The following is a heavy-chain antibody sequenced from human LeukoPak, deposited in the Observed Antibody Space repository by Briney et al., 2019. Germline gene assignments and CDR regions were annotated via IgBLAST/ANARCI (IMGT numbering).Heavy chain of an antibody. Sequence: ASVKVSCKVSGYTLTELSMHWVRQAPGKGLEWMGGFDPEDGETIYAQKFQGRVTMTEDTSTDTAHMELSSLRSEDTAVYYCATDLGMVTASYYYYGMDVWGQGTTVTVSS. J-gene: IGHJ6*02. D-gene: IGHD2-21*02. CDR3: ATDLGMVTASYYYYGMDV. V-gene: IGHV1-24*01. CDR2: FDPEDGET. CDR1: GYTLTELS.